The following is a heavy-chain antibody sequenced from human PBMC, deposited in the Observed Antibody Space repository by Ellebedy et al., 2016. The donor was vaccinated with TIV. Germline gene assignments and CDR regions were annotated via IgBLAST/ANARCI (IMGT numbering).Heavy chain of an antibody. CDR3: ARGYDIFDY. CDR2: LWYDGTSK. CDR1: GFTFGSYG. J-gene: IGHJ4*02. Sequence: GGSLRLSXAASGFTFGSYGMHWVRQAPGKGLEWVAVLWYDGTSKHYADSAKGRFTISRDSSKNTLYLQMNSLRVEDTAVYYCARGYDIFDYWGQGTLVTVSS. V-gene: IGHV3-33*01. D-gene: IGHD5-12*01.